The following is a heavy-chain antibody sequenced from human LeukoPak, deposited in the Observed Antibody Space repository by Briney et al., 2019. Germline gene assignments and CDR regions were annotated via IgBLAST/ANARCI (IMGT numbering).Heavy chain of an antibody. D-gene: IGHD3-22*01. Sequence: GGSLRLSCVASGFTFSSHGMNWVRQAPGKGLEWVSGIIPSGHTTYYADSVRGRFTISRDSSRNTVYPQMNSLRAEDTAVYYCAKDGASNYYDSSGYYSPWGQGTLVTVSS. CDR2: IIPSGHTT. CDR3: AKDGASNYYDSSGYYSP. V-gene: IGHV3-23*01. J-gene: IGHJ5*02. CDR1: GFTFSSHG.